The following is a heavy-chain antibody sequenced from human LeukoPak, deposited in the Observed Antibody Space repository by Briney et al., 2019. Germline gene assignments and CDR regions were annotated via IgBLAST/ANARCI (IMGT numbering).Heavy chain of an antibody. Sequence: GGSLRLSCAASGFTFDDYGMSWVRQAPGKGLEWVSGINWNGGSTGYADSVKGRFTISRDNAKNSLYLQMNSLRAEDTALYYCARGDYGGNSDHDAFYIWGQGTMVTVSS. CDR1: GFTFDDYG. D-gene: IGHD4-23*01. CDR2: INWNGGST. CDR3: ARGDYGGNSDHDAFYI. V-gene: IGHV3-20*04. J-gene: IGHJ3*02.